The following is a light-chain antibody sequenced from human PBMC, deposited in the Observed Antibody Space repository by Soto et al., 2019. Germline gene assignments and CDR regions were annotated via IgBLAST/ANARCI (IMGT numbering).Light chain of an antibody. CDR3: QQLHTYLLT. CDR2: AAS. J-gene: IGKJ4*01. Sequence: DIQLTQSPSFLSASIGDSVTITCRASQAIGTYLAWYQQKPGKAPNLLVSAASTLHSGVPSRFSGSGPGTEFTLTITGLQPEDVANSYCQQLHTYLLTFGGGTKVQIK. V-gene: IGKV1-9*01. CDR1: QAIGTY.